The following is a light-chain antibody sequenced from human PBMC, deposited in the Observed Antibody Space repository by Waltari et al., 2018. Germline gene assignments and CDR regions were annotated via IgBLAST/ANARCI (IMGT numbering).Light chain of an antibody. CDR1: HSVDRY. CDR2: DAS. CDR3: QQRKYWPPLT. J-gene: IGKJ4*01. V-gene: IGKV3-11*01. Sequence: EIVLTQSPATLSLSPGERATLSCSASHSVDRYLSWYQQKPGQAPRLLIYDASNRATGIPARFSGSGSGTDFTLTISSLEPEDFAIYYCQQRKYWPPLTFGGGTKVEIK.